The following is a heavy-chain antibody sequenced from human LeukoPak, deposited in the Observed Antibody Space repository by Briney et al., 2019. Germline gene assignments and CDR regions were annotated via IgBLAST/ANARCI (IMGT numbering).Heavy chain of an antibody. CDR2: ISSDGNSK. V-gene: IGHV3-30*09. CDR3: ARDPAPYYYGSGSYRNYYYMDV. D-gene: IGHD3-10*01. J-gene: IGHJ6*03. CDR1: GFTFSSYA. Sequence: GGSLRLSCAASGFTFSSYAMHWVRQAPGKGLEWVAVISSDGNSKNFALSVKGRFAISRDNAKNTLYLQMNSLRAEDTAVYYCARDPAPYYYGSGSYRNYYYMDVWGKGTTVTVSS.